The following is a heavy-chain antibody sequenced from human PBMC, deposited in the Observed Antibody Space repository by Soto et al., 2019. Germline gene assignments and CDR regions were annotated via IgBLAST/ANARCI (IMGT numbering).Heavy chain of an antibody. D-gene: IGHD3-10*01. CDR2: IYYSGST. J-gene: IGHJ4*02. Sequence: SETLSLTCTVSGGSISSSSYYWGWIRQPPGKGLEWIGSIYYSGSTYYNPSLKSRVTISVDTSKNQFSLKLSSVTAADTAVYYCERHQRYGSGRGYFDYWGQGTLVTVSS. CDR1: GGSISSSSYY. CDR3: ERHQRYGSGRGYFDY. V-gene: IGHV4-39*01.